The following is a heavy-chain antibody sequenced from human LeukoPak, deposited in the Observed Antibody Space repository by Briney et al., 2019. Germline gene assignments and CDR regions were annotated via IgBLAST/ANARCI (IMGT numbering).Heavy chain of an antibody. CDR2: ISSSGSTI. D-gene: IGHD2-2*01. V-gene: IGHV3-11*01. J-gene: IGHJ5*02. CDR1: GFTFSDYY. CDR3: ARDSDTSSHYGILSP. Sequence: GGSLRLSCAASGFTFSDYYMSWIRQAPGKGLEWVSYISSSGSTIYYADSVKGRFTISRDNAKNSLYLQMNSLRAEDTAVYYCARDSDTSSHYGILSPWGQGTLVTVSS.